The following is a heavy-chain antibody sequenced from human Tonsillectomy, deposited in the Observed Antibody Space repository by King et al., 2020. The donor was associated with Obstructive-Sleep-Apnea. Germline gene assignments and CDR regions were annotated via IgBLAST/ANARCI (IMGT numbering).Heavy chain of an antibody. D-gene: IGHD4-17*01. Sequence: VQLVESGGGVVQPGRSLRLSCAASGFTFSTYEMHWVRQAPGKGLEWVAVISYDGSDKYYAESVKGRFTISRDNSKNTLSLQMNSLTTEDTAVFYCATYGDYPGSSFDYWGQGTLVTVSS. CDR1: GFTFSTYE. V-gene: IGHV3-30*04. CDR3: ATYGDYPGSSFDY. J-gene: IGHJ4*02. CDR2: ISYDGSDK.